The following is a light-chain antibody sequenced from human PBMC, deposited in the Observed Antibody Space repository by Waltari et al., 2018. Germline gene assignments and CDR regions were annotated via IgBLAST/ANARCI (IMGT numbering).Light chain of an antibody. Sequence: QSVLTQPPSMSGAPGQKVTIPCTGGSSNFGAGYDVHWYQQFPGAAPKLLIFGNTIRASGVPGGFSGSQSGPSASLAIAGLQSEDEAVYYCQSFDSSLSASVFGGGTKLTVL. CDR2: GNT. CDR1: SSNFGAGYD. V-gene: IGLV1-40*01. CDR3: QSFDSSLSASV. J-gene: IGLJ3*02.